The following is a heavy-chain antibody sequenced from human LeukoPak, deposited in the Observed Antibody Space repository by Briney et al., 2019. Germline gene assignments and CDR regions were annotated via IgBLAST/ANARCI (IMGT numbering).Heavy chain of an antibody. D-gene: IGHD3-22*01. CDR3: AGILDDYRLYYYDRNAFDI. CDR1: GGSISSYY. J-gene: IGHJ3*02. V-gene: IGHV4-59*01. Sequence: SETLSLTCTVSGGSISSYYWSWIRQPPGKGLEWMGYIYYSGSTNYNPSLKSRVTISVDTSKNQFSLKLSSVTAADTAVYYCAGILDDYRLYYYDRNAFDIWGQGTMVTVSS. CDR2: IYYSGST.